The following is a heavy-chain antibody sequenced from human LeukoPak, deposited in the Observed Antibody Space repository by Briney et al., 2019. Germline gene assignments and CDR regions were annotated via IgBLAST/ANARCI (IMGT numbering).Heavy chain of an antibody. J-gene: IGHJ6*03. CDR2: IYHSGST. D-gene: IGHD2-15*01. CDR1: GYSISSGYY. Sequence: SETLSLTCAVSGYSISSGYYWGWIRQPPGKGLEWIGSIYHSGSTYYNPSLKSRVTISVDTSKNQFSLKLSSVTAADTAVYYCARDPIPHCSGGSCYSHYYYYMDVWGKGTTVTVSS. V-gene: IGHV4-38-2*02. CDR3: ARDPIPHCSGGSCYSHYYYYMDV.